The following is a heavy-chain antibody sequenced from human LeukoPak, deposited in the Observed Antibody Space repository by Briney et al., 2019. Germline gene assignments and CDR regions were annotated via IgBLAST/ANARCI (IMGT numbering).Heavy chain of an antibody. Sequence: GGSLRLSCAASGFTFSNYWMSWVRQAPGKGLEWVANIKQDRSEKYYVDSVKGRFTISRDNGKNSVYLQMSSLRAEDTAVYYCAREVHPAAAVDYWGQGTLVTVSS. D-gene: IGHD6-13*01. CDR3: AREVHPAAAVDY. V-gene: IGHV3-7*01. CDR2: IKQDRSEK. CDR1: GFTFSNYW. J-gene: IGHJ4*02.